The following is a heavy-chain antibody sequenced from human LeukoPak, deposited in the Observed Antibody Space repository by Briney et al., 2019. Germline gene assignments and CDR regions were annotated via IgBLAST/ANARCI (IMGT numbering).Heavy chain of an antibody. D-gene: IGHD1-26*01. CDR3: ARAVGSYKFYYYYMDV. CDR2: ISGYNGNT. CDR1: GYTFTSYG. J-gene: IGHJ6*03. Sequence: ASVKASCRASGYTFTSYGISWVRQAPGQGLEWMGWISGYNGNTKYAQKLQGRVTMTTDTSTSTVYMELRSLRSDDTAVYYCARAVGSYKFYYYYMDVWGKGTTVTVSS. V-gene: IGHV1-18*01.